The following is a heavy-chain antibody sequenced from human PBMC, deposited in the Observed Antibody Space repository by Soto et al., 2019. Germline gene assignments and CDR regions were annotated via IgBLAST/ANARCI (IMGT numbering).Heavy chain of an antibody. J-gene: IGHJ4*02. D-gene: IGHD1-7*01. Sequence: SETLSLTCAVSGGSFTSNNWWTWVRQPPGQGLEWIGEIYRTGSTNYNPSLKSRVTISLDKSEKQISLKVTSLTAAATALYYCASRDPGTSVDYWGQGTLVPVS. CDR3: ASRDPGTSVDY. V-gene: IGHV4-4*02. CDR2: IYRTGST. CDR1: GGSFTSNNW.